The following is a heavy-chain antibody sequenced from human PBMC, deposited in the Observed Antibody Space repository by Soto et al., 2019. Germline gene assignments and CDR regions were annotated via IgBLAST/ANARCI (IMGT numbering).Heavy chain of an antibody. J-gene: IGHJ5*02. CDR1: GDSISSYY. V-gene: IGHV4-59*01. D-gene: IGHD5-12*01. Sequence: QVQLQESGPRLVKPSETLSLTCTVSGDSISSYYWSWIRQPPGKGLEWIGYIYYCGSTNYNPSLKSRVTIAVDTPKNQFSLTRTSVTAADTSVYYCARGVATIGPWGQGTLGTVSS. CDR2: IYYCGST. CDR3: ARGVATIGP.